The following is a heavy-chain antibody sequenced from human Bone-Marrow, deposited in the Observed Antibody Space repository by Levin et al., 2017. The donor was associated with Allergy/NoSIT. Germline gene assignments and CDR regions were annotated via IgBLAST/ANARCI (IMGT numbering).Heavy chain of an antibody. CDR3: ARELLWFRELGGWFDP. CDR2: IYHSGST. V-gene: IGHV4-4*02. J-gene: IGHJ5*02. CDR1: GGSISSSNW. Sequence: SQTLSLTCAVSGGSISSSNWWSWVRQPPGKGLEWIGEIYHSGSTNYNPSLKSRVTISVDKSKNQFSLKLSSVTAADTAVYYCARELLWFRELGGWFDPWGQGTLVTVSS. D-gene: IGHD3-10*01.